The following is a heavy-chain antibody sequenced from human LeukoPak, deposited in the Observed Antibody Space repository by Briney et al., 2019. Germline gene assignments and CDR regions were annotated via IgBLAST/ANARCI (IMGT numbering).Heavy chain of an antibody. CDR3: ARDGYPTPPYFGMDV. V-gene: IGHV3-30*04. J-gene: IGHJ6*02. D-gene: IGHD5-12*01. Sequence: GGSLRLSCAASGFTFSSYAMHWVRQAPGKGLEWVAVISFDGSNTYYAASVRGRFTISRDNSKNTLYLQMNSLRAEDTAIYYCARDGYPTPPYFGMDVWGQGTTVAVSS. CDR2: ISFDGSNT. CDR1: GFTFSSYA.